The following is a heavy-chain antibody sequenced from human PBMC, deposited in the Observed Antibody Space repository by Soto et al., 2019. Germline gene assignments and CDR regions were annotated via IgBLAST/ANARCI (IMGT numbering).Heavy chain of an antibody. Sequence: HITLKESGPTLVKPTQTLTLTCTFSGFSLTTSGVGVGWIRQSPGKALEWLALIYWDDDKRYSPSLKSRLTITKDTSKNQVVLTMTNMDPVDTATYYCARHYCGSSISCYSPDYWCQGTLVTVSS. D-gene: IGHD2-2*01. V-gene: IGHV2-5*02. CDR2: IYWDDDK. CDR3: ARHYCGSSISCYSPDY. J-gene: IGHJ4*02. CDR1: GFSLTTSGVG.